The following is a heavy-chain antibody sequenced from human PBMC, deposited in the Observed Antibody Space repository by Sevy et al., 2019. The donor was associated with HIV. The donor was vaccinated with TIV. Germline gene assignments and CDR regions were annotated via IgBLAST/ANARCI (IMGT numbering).Heavy chain of an antibody. Sequence: GGSLRLSCATSGFTFSDYWMTWVRQAPGKGLEWVAFMKHDGSEKSYVDSVKGRFTISRDNAKKSLDLQMNSLRVEDTAVYYCGRAGVGACFDYWGQGTLVTVSS. D-gene: IGHD1-26*01. J-gene: IGHJ4*02. V-gene: IGHV3-7*03. CDR3: GRAGVGACFDY. CDR2: MKHDGSEK. CDR1: GFTFSDYW.